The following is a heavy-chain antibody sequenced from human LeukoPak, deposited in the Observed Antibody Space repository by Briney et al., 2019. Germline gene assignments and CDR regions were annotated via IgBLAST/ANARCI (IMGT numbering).Heavy chain of an antibody. D-gene: IGHD3-10*01. Sequence: GASVKVSCKASGYTFTSYGITWVRQAPGQGLEWMGWISAYNGNTNYAQKLQGRVTMTTDTSTSTAYMELRSLRSDDTAVYYCARVVRITMVRGVINPPDYWGQGTLVTVSS. CDR2: ISAYNGNT. J-gene: IGHJ4*02. CDR1: GYTFTSYG. CDR3: ARVVRITMVRGVINPPDY. V-gene: IGHV1-18*01.